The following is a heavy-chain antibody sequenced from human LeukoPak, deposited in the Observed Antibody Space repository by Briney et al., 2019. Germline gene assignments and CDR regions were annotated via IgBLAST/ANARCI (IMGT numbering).Heavy chain of an antibody. CDR2: IYYSGST. Sequence: SETLSLTCTVSGGSISSSSYYWGWIRQPPGKGLEWIGSIYYSGSTYYNPSLKSRATISVDTSKNQFSLKLSSVTAADTAVYYCARHPIGYCSGGSCRPFDYWGQGTLVTVSS. V-gene: IGHV4-39*01. CDR3: ARHPIGYCSGGSCRPFDY. D-gene: IGHD2-15*01. J-gene: IGHJ4*02. CDR1: GGSISSSSYY.